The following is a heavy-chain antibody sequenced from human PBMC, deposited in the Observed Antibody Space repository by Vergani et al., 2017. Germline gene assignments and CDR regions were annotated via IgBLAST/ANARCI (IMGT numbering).Heavy chain of an antibody. V-gene: IGHV1-58*02. CDR1: GFTFTSSA. CDR3: ARGGSQLLYYYYYGMDV. CDR2: IVVGSGNT. J-gene: IGHJ6*02. D-gene: IGHD2-2*01. Sequence: QMQLVQSGPEVKKPGTSVKVSCKASGFTFTSSAMQWVRQARGQRLEWIGWIVVGSGNTNYAQKFQERVTITRDMSTSTAYMELSRLRSDDTAVYYCARGGSQLLYYYYYGMDVWGQGTTVTVSS.